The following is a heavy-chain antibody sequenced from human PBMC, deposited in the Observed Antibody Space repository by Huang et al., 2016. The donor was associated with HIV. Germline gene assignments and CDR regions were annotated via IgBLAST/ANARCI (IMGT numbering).Heavy chain of an antibody. V-gene: IGHV4-34*01. CDR2: INQNEST. J-gene: IGHJ4*02. CDR1: GGSLSGYS. Sequence: QVQLEQWGAGLLKPAETLSLTCAVYGGSLSGYSWNWIRQSPGQGLEWIGKINQNESTNYNPSLKSRVTISVDTSKNQFSLKLSSLTAADTAVYYCARGYGVDSSTFSIYYFDYWGQGTLVTVSS. D-gene: IGHD6-13*01. CDR3: ARGYGVDSSTFSIYYFDY.